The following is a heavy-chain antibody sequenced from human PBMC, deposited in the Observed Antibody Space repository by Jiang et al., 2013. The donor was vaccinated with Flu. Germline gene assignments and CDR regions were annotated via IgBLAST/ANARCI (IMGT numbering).Heavy chain of an antibody. D-gene: IGHD3-22*01. J-gene: IGHJ3*02. Sequence: EWIGYIYYSGAPTTTPPLKSRVTISVDTSKNQFSLKLSSVTAADTAVYHCARAGDYYDSSGYYKVDAFDIWGQGTMVTVSS. CDR3: ARAGDYYDSSGYYKVDAFDI. V-gene: IGHV4-59*01. CDR2: IYYSGAP.